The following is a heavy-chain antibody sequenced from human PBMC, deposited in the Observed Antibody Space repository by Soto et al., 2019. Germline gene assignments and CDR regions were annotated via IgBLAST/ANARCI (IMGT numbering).Heavy chain of an antibody. V-gene: IGHV2-5*02. CDR1: GFSLRTGGVG. CDR2: IYWDGDT. CDR3: AHRNVEVVGGSTTTFDY. D-gene: IGHD2-15*01. J-gene: IGHJ4*02. Sequence: QISLKESGPTLVKPTQTLTLTCTFSGFSLRTGGVGVGWLRQPPGKALEWLALIYWDGDTRYRPSLQSRLTVTADSSYNQVVLSMSSMGPEDTATYFCAHRNVEVVGGSTTTFDYWGQGALVTVSS.